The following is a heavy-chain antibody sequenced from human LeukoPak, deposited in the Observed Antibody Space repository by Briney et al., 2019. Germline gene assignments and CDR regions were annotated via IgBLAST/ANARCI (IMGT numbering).Heavy chain of an antibody. CDR2: IYHSGST. Sequence: SETLSLTCTVSGYSISSGYYWGWIRQPPGKGLEWIGSIYHSGSTYYNPSLKSRVTISVDTSKNQFSLKLSSVTAADTAVYYCASVGTYDSSGKPFGYWGQGTLVTVSS. D-gene: IGHD3-22*01. V-gene: IGHV4-38-2*02. J-gene: IGHJ4*02. CDR3: ASVGTYDSSGKPFGY. CDR1: GYSISSGYY.